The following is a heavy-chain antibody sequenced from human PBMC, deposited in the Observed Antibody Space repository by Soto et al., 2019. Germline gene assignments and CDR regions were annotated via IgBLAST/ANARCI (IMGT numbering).Heavy chain of an antibody. V-gene: IGHV3-23*01. CDR1: GFTFISYA. D-gene: IGHD3-22*01. CDR2: ISGTGDST. Sequence: GGSLRLSCAASGFTFISYAMIWVRQAPGKGLEWVSAISGTGDSTYHADAVKGRFTISRDNSKNTLYLQMNSLRAEDTAVYYWAAEHSSGYSLPFAYWGQGTLVTVSS. J-gene: IGHJ4*02. CDR3: AAEHSSGYSLPFAY.